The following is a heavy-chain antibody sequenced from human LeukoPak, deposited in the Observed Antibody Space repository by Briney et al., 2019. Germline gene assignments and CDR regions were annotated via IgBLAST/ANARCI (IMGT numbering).Heavy chain of an antibody. CDR3: ARQTRGGNWFDP. J-gene: IGHJ5*02. CDR2: IYYSGST. Sequence: SETLSLTCTVSGDSINDYYWSWIRQPPGKGLEWIGYIYYSGSTNYNPSLKSRVTISVDTSKNQFSLKLSSVTAADTAVYYCARQTRGGNWFDPWGQGTLVTVSS. V-gene: IGHV4-59*08. D-gene: IGHD3-10*01. CDR1: GDSINDYY.